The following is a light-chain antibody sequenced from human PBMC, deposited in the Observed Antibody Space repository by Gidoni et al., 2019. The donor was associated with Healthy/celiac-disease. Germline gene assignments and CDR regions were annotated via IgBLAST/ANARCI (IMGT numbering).Light chain of an antibody. Sequence: QSALTQPASVSGSPCQSITISCTGTSSDVGGYHYVSWYQQHPGKAPKLMIYDVSNRPSGVSNRFSGSKSGNTASLTISGLQAEDEADYDCSSYTSSSTLVFGGGTKLTVL. CDR2: DVS. J-gene: IGLJ2*01. V-gene: IGLV2-14*01. CDR3: SSYTSSSTLV. CDR1: SSDVGGYHY.